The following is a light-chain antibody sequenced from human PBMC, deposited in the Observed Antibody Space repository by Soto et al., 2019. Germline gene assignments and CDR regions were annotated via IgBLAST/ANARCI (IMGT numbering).Light chain of an antibody. CDR1: QSISSSF. Sequence: FVLTQSPGTLSLSPGERASLSCGASQSISSSFLAWYQQKPGQAPRLLIYGASSRATGIPDRFSGTGSETDFTLTISRLEPEDFAVYYCQQYDNSPITFGQGTRLEIK. J-gene: IGKJ5*01. V-gene: IGKV3-20*01. CDR3: QQYDNSPIT. CDR2: GAS.